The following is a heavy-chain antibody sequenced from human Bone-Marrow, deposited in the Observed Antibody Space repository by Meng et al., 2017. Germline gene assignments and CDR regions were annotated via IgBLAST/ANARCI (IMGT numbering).Heavy chain of an antibody. Sequence: QVQLQESVPGLVKPSQTLSLTCTVSGGSISSGDYYWSWIRQPPGKGLEWIGYIYYTGTTYYNPSLKSRLTISVDTSKNQFSLNLTSVTAADTAVYYCARDTDFWGASNWFDPWGPGTLVTVSS. D-gene: IGHD3/OR15-3a*01. J-gene: IGHJ5*02. CDR3: ARDTDFWGASNWFDP. CDR2: IYYTGTT. CDR1: GGSISSGDYY. V-gene: IGHV4-30-4*08.